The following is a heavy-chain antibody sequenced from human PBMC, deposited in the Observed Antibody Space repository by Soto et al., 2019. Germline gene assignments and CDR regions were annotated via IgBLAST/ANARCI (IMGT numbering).Heavy chain of an antibody. V-gene: IGHV3-30-3*01. Sequence: GGSLRLSCAASGFTFSSYAMHWVRQAPGKGLEWVAVISYDGSNKYYADSVKGRFTISRDNSKNTLYLQMNSLRAEDTAVYYCARGGYYDSSGYYRLAEYFQHWGQGTLVTVSS. J-gene: IGHJ1*01. CDR3: ARGGYYDSSGYYRLAEYFQH. CDR1: GFTFSSYA. CDR2: ISYDGSNK. D-gene: IGHD3-22*01.